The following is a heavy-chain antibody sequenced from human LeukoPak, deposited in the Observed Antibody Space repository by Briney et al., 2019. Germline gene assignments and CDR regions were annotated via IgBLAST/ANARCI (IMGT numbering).Heavy chain of an antibody. V-gene: IGHV4-30-2*03. D-gene: IGHD6-25*01. Sequence: PSQTLSLTCAVSGGSISSGGYSWSWIRQPPGKGLEWIGSIYYSGSTYYNPSLKSRVTISVDTSKNQFSLKLSSVTAADTAVYYCARRLLRRPIAAYNWFDPWGQGTLVTVSS. CDR2: IYYSGST. CDR1: GGSISSGGYS. J-gene: IGHJ5*02. CDR3: ARRLLRRPIAAYNWFDP.